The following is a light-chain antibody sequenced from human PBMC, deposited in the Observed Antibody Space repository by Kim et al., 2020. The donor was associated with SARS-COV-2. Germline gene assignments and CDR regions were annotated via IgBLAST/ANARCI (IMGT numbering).Light chain of an antibody. Sequence: QAASVSGSPGQSITISCTGTSSDIGRYNFVSWFQQHPGKAPKLLIYDVNKRPSGLSTRFSASKSGNTASLTISGLQAEDEADYYCGSYTSSTTLVFG. V-gene: IGLV2-14*03. CDR2: DVN. CDR3: GSYTSSTTLV. CDR1: SSDIGRYNF. J-gene: IGLJ2*01.